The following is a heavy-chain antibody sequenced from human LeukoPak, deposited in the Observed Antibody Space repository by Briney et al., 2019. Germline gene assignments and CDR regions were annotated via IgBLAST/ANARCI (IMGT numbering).Heavy chain of an antibody. V-gene: IGHV1-18*01. CDR2: ISDYNGIT. CDR3: ARYSYGLYYFDS. CDR1: GYTFTNYG. D-gene: IGHD5-18*01. J-gene: IGHJ4*02. Sequence: GASVKVSCKASGYTFTNYGISWVRQAPGQGLEWMGWISDYNGITNYAQTFQGRVTMTTDTSTSTAYMELRSLRSDDTGVYYRARYSYGLYYFDSWGQGTLVTVSS.